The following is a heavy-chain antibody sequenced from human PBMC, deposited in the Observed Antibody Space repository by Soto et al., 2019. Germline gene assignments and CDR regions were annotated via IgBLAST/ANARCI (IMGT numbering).Heavy chain of an antibody. CDR2: IDSNNGNT. V-gene: IGHV1-18*04. CDR1: GYPFASYG. J-gene: IGHJ4*02. D-gene: IGHD2-21*02. CDR3: ARMAVTDFCYFDY. Sequence: ASVKVSCKASGYPFASYGISWVRQAPGQGLEYMGWIDSNNGNTDYVQKFQGRVTMTTDTSTTTTYMEMRGLRSDDTALYYCARMAVTDFCYFDYWGKGTMVTVSS.